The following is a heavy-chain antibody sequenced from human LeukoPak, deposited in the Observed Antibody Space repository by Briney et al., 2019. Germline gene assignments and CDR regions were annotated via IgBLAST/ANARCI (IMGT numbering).Heavy chain of an antibody. CDR2: IYTSGST. Sequence: PSQTLSLTCTVSGGSISSGSYYWSWIRQPAGKGLEWIGRIYTSGSTNYNPSLKSRVTISVDTSKNQFSLKLSSVTAADTAVYYCARHALGIVVVPAASSFDYWGQGTLVTVSS. CDR1: GGSISSGSYY. CDR3: ARHALGIVVVPAASSFDY. D-gene: IGHD2-2*03. J-gene: IGHJ4*02. V-gene: IGHV4-61*02.